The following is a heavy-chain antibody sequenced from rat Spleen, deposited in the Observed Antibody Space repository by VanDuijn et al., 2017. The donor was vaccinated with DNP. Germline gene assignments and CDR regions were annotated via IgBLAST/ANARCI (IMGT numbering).Heavy chain of an antibody. D-gene: IGHD1-3*01. CDR1: GFSLTSYG. J-gene: IGHJ4*01. CDR3: ARALATVAPTGAMDA. V-gene: IGHV2-16*01. CDR2: IWKHGAT. Sequence: QVQLKESGPGLVQPSRTLSLTCTVSGFSLTSYGVSWVRQPPGKGLEWMGVIWKHGATRYNSALKCRLSFSKATSKSQVFLKMNSVQTEDTAMYFCARALATVAPTGAMDAWGQGTSVTVSS.